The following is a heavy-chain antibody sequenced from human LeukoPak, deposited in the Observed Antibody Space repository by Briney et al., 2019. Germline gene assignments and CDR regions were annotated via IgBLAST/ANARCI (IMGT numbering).Heavy chain of an antibody. CDR2: INPSGGST. D-gene: IGHD2-15*01. Sequence: ASVKVSCKASGYTFTSYYMHWVRQAPGQGLEWMGIINPSGGSTSYAQKFQERVTITRDMSTSTAYMELSSLRSEDTAVYYCAAGRVANQYYYYGMDVWGQGTTVTVSS. CDR3: AAGRVANQYYYYGMDV. CDR1: GYTFTSYY. V-gene: IGHV1-46*01. J-gene: IGHJ6*02.